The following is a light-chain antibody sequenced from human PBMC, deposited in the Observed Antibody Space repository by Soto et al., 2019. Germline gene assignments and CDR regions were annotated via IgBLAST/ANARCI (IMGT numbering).Light chain of an antibody. CDR2: DAS. Sequence: EIVLTQSQATLSLSPGERATLSYRASQSVSSYLAWYQQKPGQAPRLLIYDASNRATGIPARFSGSGSGTDFTLTISSLGPEDFAVYYCQQRSNWLYTFGQGTKLEIK. V-gene: IGKV3-11*01. CDR1: QSVSSY. J-gene: IGKJ2*01. CDR3: QQRSNWLYT.